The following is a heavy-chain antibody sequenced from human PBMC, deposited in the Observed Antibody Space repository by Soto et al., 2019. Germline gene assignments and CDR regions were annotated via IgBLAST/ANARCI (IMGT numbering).Heavy chain of an antibody. CDR2: IIPIFGTA. Sequence: ASVKVSCKASGGTFSSYAISWVRQAPGQGLEWMGGIIPIFGTANYAQKFQGRVTITADESTSTAYMELSSLRSEDTAVYYCAVPDGCSGGSCYSYYHYYGMYVWGQGTTVTVSS. J-gene: IGHJ6*02. D-gene: IGHD2-15*01. CDR3: AVPDGCSGGSCYSYYHYYGMYV. V-gene: IGHV1-69*13. CDR1: GGTFSSYA.